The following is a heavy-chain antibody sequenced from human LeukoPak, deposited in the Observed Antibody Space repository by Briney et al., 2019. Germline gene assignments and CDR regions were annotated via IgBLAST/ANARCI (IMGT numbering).Heavy chain of an antibody. CDR1: GFTFSSYE. V-gene: IGHV3-48*03. Sequence: GGSLRLSCAASGFTFSSYEMNWVRQAPGKGLEWASYISSSGSTIYYADSVKGRFTISRDNAKNSLYLQMNSLRAEDTAVYYCARPPSTTLNTGVAFDIWGQGTMVTVSS. D-gene: IGHD4-17*01. CDR3: ARPPSTTLNTGVAFDI. CDR2: ISSSGSTI. J-gene: IGHJ3*02.